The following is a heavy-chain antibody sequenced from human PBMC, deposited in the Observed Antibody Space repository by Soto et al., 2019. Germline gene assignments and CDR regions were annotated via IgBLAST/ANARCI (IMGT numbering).Heavy chain of an antibody. CDR3: ARDETGDSYYYYYGMDV. CDR2: ILPIFGTT. J-gene: IGHJ6*01. V-gene: IGHV1-69*01. D-gene: IGHD7-27*01. CDR1: GGTFNTYN. Sequence: QVQLVQSGAEVKKPGSSVKVSCKASGGTFNTYNINWVRQAPGQGLEWMGGILPIFGTTNYAQRFQGRVTITADDSTSTAYMELSSLRSEDTAVYYCARDETGDSYYYYYGMDVWGQGTKVTGTS.